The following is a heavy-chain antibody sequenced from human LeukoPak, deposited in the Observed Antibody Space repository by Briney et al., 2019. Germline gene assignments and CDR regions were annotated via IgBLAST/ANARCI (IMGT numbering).Heavy chain of an antibody. CDR3: ARRGYGGNSGLGSWFDP. J-gene: IGHJ5*02. V-gene: IGHV4-59*01. CDR2: VYNSGST. CDR1: GRPISNYY. D-gene: IGHD4-23*01. Sequence: SETLSLTCTVSGRPISNYYWSWIRQPPGRGLEWIGYVYNSGSTSYNPSLKSRVTISIDTSKSQFSLKLSSVTAADTAVYYCARRGYGGNSGLGSWFDPWGQGTLVTVSS.